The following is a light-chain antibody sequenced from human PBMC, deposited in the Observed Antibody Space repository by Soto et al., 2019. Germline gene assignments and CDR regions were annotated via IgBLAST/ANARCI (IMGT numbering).Light chain of an antibody. CDR2: EGF. Sequence: QSVLAQPASVSGSPGQSITLSCTGTSNDVGTYNLVSWYQQHPGKAPKLILFEGFKRPSGVSNRFSGSKSGNTASLTISGLQAEDEADYYCSSYAGSTTYVFGTGTKVTV. CDR1: SNDVGTYNL. CDR3: SSYAGSTTYV. V-gene: IGLV2-23*01. J-gene: IGLJ1*01.